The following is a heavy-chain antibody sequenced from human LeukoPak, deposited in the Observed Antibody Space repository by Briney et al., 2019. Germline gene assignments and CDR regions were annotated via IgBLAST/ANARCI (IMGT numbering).Heavy chain of an antibody. CDR1: GGSFSGYY. CDR2: INHSGST. V-gene: IGHV4-34*01. Sequence: SETLSLTCAVYGGSFSGYYWSWIRQPPGKGLERIGEINHSGSTNYNPSLKSRVTISVDTSKNQFSLKLSSVTAADTAVYYCARGIAVAGTVYFDYWGQGTLVTVSS. J-gene: IGHJ4*02. D-gene: IGHD6-19*01. CDR3: ARGIAVAGTVYFDY.